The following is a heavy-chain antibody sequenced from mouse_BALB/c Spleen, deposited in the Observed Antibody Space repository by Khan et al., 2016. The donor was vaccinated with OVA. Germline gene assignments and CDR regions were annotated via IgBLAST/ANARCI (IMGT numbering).Heavy chain of an antibody. V-gene: IGHV1-87*01. CDR1: GYTFTGYW. Sequence: LEESGTELARPGASVNLSCKASGYTFTGYWMQWVKQRPGQGLEWIGAIYPGDGNTRYTQKFKGKATLTADKSSSTAYMQLSSLASEDSAVYYCARGGITTGYCDYWGQGTTLTVSS. CDR3: ARGGITTGYCDY. CDR2: IYPGDGNT. D-gene: IGHD1-1*01. J-gene: IGHJ2*01.